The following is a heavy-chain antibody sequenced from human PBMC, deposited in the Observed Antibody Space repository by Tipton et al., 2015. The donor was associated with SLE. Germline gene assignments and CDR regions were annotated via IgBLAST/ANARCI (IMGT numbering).Heavy chain of an antibody. D-gene: IGHD2-2*03. CDR3: ARDRYGYLYAVDS. V-gene: IGHV3-11*01. CDR2: VSRGGDTI. CDR1: GFTFTDYT. J-gene: IGHJ5*01. Sequence: GSLRLSCTASGFTFTDYTMTWIRQAPGRGLEWISYVSRGGDTIYYADSVRGRFTLSRDNAKNSLFLQMDNLRPEDTAVYYCARDRYGYLYAVDSWGHGTLVTVSS.